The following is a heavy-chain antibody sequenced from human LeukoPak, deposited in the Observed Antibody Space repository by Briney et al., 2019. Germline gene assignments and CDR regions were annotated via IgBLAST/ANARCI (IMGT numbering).Heavy chain of an antibody. CDR3: ARDLGYSSGPNY. Sequence: PGGSLRLSCAASGFSFSSFSTNWVRQAPGKGLEWVSYISGGSSFTYYVDSVKGRFTISRDNAKNSLYLQMNSLRAEDAAVYYCARDLGYSSGPNYWGQGTRVTVSS. J-gene: IGHJ4*02. CDR1: GFSFSSFS. V-gene: IGHV3-21*01. D-gene: IGHD6-19*01. CDR2: ISGGSSFT.